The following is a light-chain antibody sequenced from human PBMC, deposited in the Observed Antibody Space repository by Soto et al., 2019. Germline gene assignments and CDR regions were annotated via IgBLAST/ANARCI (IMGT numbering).Light chain of an antibody. Sequence: DVVVSQSPLSLPATLGQASSISCRSSQSLVHSDGNTYLSWFHQRTGQSPRRLIXKVSNRDSGVPDRFSGSGSGTDFTLKISRVEDEDVGVYYCMQGSHWHPITFGQGTRLEIK. J-gene: IGKJ5*01. CDR2: KVS. V-gene: IGKV2-30*02. CDR1: QSLVHSDGNTY. CDR3: MQGSHWHPIT.